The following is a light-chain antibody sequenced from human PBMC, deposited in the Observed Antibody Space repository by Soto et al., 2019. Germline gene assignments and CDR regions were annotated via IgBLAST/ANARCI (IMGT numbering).Light chain of an antibody. CDR1: SSDVGGYNY. V-gene: IGLV2-14*01. Sequence: QSVLTQPASVSGSPGQSITISCTGTSSDVGGYNYVSWYQQHPGKAPKRMIYDVSNRPSGVSNRFSGSKSGNTASLTISGLQSEDVADYYCSSYTSSSTHGFRTGTKVTVL. CDR3: SSYTSSSTHG. CDR2: DVS. J-gene: IGLJ1*01.